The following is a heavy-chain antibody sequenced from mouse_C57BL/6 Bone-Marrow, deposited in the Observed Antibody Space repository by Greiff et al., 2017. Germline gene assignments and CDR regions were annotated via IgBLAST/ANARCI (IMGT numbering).Heavy chain of an antibody. CDR3: TKHPRQLRLAY. CDR1: GFNIKDDY. V-gene: IGHV14-4*01. CDR2: IDPENGAT. D-gene: IGHD3-2*02. Sequence: VQLQQSGAELVRPGASVKLSCTASGFNIKDDYMHWVKQRPEQGLEWIGWIDPENGATEYASKFQGKATITADTSSNTAYLQLSSLTSEDTAVYYCTKHPRQLRLAYWGQGTLVTVSA. J-gene: IGHJ3*01.